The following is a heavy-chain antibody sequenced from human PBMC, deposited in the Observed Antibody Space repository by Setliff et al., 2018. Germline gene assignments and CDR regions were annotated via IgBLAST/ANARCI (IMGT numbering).Heavy chain of an antibody. CDR1: GGSISSGSYY. Sequence: SETLSLTCTVSGGSISSGSYYWGWIRQPPRKGLEWIGSIHYSGSTYYNPSLESRVTISVDTSKNQFSLKMTSVTAADTAVYYCARHGLHCTNGICPPPFDPWGQGTLVTVSS. V-gene: IGHV4-39*01. CDR3: ARHGLHCTNGICPPPFDP. CDR2: IHYSGST. J-gene: IGHJ5*02. D-gene: IGHD2-8*01.